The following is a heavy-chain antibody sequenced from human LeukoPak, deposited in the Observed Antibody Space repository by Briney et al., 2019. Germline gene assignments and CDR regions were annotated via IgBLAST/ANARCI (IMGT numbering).Heavy chain of an antibody. CDR2: ISSDSSYI. V-gene: IGHV3-21*01. J-gene: IGHJ4*02. CDR3: ARDGYGDYYFDY. Sequence: GGSLRLSCAASGFTFSSYSMNWVRQAPGKGLEWVPSISSDSSYIYYADSVKGRFTISRDNAKTSLYLQMNSLSADDTAVYYCARDGYGDYYFDYWGQGTLVTVSS. CDR1: GFTFSSYS. D-gene: IGHD4-17*01.